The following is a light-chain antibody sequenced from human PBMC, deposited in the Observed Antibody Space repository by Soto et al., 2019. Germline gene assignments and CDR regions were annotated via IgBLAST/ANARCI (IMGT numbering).Light chain of an antibody. J-gene: IGKJ1*01. V-gene: IGKV3-15*01. Sequence: ETVMTQSPATLSASPGERAPLSCRASQSVNTNLAWYQQKPGQAPRLLIYDASTRATGIPASFSGSGSGTEFTLTIRSLQSEDFAVYYCQQYNNWPRTFGQGTKVDIK. CDR2: DAS. CDR3: QQYNNWPRT. CDR1: QSVNTN.